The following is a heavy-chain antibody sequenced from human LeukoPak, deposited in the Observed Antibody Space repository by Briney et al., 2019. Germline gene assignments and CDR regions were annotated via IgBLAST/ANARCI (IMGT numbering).Heavy chain of an antibody. CDR3: AREYYYDGSGYFV. V-gene: IGHV4-34*01. D-gene: IGHD3-22*01. Sequence: SETLSLTCTVYGASFSGYYWTWVRQPPGKGLEWIGEINHSGSTNYNPSLKSRVTISVDTSKNQFSLKLSSVTAADTAVYYCAREYYYDGSGYFVWGQGTLVTVSS. CDR2: INHSGST. CDR1: GASFSGYY. J-gene: IGHJ4*02.